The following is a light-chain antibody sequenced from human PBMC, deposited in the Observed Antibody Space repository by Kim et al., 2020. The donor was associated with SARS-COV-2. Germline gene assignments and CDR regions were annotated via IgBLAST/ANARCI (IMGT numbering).Light chain of an antibody. CDR2: KTS. Sequence: VGASVTIPCRAREDIGMWLAWYQQKPGGAPNLLIYKTSNLQSGVPSRFSGSGSGTEFTLTISSLQPDDFATYYCQEYDTYSPWAFGQGTKVDIK. CDR3: QEYDTYSPWA. CDR1: EDIGMW. V-gene: IGKV1-5*03. J-gene: IGKJ1*01.